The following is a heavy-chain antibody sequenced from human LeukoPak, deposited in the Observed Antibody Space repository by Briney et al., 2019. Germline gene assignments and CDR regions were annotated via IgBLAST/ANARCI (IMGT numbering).Heavy chain of an antibody. CDR1: GFTFSTYA. J-gene: IGHJ4*02. V-gene: IGHV3-23*01. CDR2: IKGGGGDP. CDR3: AKARRELLLGY. D-gene: IGHD1-26*01. Sequence: PGGSLRLSCAASGFTFSTYAMGWVRQAPGKGLEWVSSIKGGGGDPFYADSVKGRFTISRDNSKNTLYLQMNSLRAEDTAVYYCAKARRELLLGYWGQGTLVTGAS.